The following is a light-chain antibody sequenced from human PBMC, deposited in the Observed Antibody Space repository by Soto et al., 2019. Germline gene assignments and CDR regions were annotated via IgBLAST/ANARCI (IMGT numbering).Light chain of an antibody. CDR2: GAS. J-gene: IGKJ1*01. V-gene: IGKV3-15*01. CDR1: QSVSSN. Sequence: EIVLTQSPGTLSLSPGERATLSCRASQSVSSNLAWYQQKPGQAPRLLTYGASTRAPGIPARFSGSGPGTEFTLTINSLQPEDFAVYYCQQYYNWPRTFGQGTKVDIK. CDR3: QQYYNWPRT.